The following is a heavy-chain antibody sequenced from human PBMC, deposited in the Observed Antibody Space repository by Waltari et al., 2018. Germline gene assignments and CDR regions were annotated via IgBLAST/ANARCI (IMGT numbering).Heavy chain of an antibody. V-gene: IGHV4-39*01. CDR3: ATYIGVSRGAAAFYV. CDR1: GSSITSNRHY. D-gene: IGHD2-21*01. Sequence: QLQLQEAGPGLVKPSETLSLTCSVSGSSITSNRHYWGWIRQPPGQAPEWIGTMYYNGPPYSRPSLQRPRPMSRETSRNQLSLILGSVTAADTAVYYCATYIGVSRGAAAFYVWGQGTMVSGSS. CDR2: MYYNGPP. J-gene: IGHJ3*01.